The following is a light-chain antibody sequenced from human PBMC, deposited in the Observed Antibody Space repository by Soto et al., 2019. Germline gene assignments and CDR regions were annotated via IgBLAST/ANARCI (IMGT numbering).Light chain of an antibody. CDR1: NSDVGGFNY. CDR2: EIS. V-gene: IGLV2-8*01. Sequence: QSALTQPPSASGSPGQSVSISCTGTNSDVGGFNYVSWYQQHPGKAPRLIIYEISKRPSGVPDRFSGSKSGNTASLTVSWLQAEDEADYYCSSYAGNNNLVFGGGTKLTVL. CDR3: SSYAGNNNLV. J-gene: IGLJ2*01.